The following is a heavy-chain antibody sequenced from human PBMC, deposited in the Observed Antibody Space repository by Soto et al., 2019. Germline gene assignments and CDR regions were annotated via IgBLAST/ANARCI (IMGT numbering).Heavy chain of an antibody. Sequence: GGSLRLSCAASGFTFSSYSMSWVRQAPGKGLEWVSSISSSSSYIYYADSVKGRFTISRDNAKNSLYLQMNSLRAEDTAVYYCARESGGYYMDVWGKGTTVTVSS. V-gene: IGHV3-21*01. CDR2: ISSSSSYI. J-gene: IGHJ6*03. D-gene: IGHD2-15*01. CDR1: GFTFSSYS. CDR3: ARESGGYYMDV.